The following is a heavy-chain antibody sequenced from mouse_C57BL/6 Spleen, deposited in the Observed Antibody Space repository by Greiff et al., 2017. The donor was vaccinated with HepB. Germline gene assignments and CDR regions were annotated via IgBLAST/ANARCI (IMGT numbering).Heavy chain of an antibody. CDR2: IHPSDSDT. J-gene: IGHJ4*01. Sequence: QVQLQQPGAELVKPGASVKLSCKASGYTFTSYWMHWVKQRPGQGLEWIGRIHPSDSDTNYNQKFKGKATLTVDKSSSTAYMQLSSLTSEDSAVYYCAIVAYSNYFFCYAMDYWGQGTSVTVSS. V-gene: IGHV1-74*01. CDR3: AIVAYSNYFFCYAMDY. D-gene: IGHD2-5*01. CDR1: GYTFTSYW.